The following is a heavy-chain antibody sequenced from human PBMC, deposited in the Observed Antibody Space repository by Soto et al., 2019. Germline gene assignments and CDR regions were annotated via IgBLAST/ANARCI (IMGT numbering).Heavy chain of an antibody. CDR1: GFTFSNAW. D-gene: IGHD7-27*01. V-gene: IGHV3-15*07. J-gene: IGHJ4*02. CDR3: TTPEPNWGSPVSSDY. Sequence: GGSLRLSCAASGFTFSNAWMNWVRQAPGKGLEWVGRIKSKTDGGTTDYAAPVKGRFTISRDDSKNTLYLQMNSLKTEDTAVYYCTTPEPNWGSPVSSDYWGQGTLVTVSS. CDR2: IKSKTDGGTT.